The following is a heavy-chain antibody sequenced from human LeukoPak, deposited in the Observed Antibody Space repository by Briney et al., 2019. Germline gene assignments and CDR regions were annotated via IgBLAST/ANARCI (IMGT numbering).Heavy chain of an antibody. CDR2: IYPGDSDT. CDR1: GYTFTSYW. Sequence: GASVKVSCKASGYTFTSYWIGWVRQMPGKGLEWMGIIYPGDSDTRYSPSFQGQVTISADKSISTAYLQWSSLKASDTAVYYCARVAVAGTGYFDYWGQGTLVTVSS. CDR3: ARVAVAGTGYFDY. D-gene: IGHD6-19*01. J-gene: IGHJ4*02. V-gene: IGHV5-51*01.